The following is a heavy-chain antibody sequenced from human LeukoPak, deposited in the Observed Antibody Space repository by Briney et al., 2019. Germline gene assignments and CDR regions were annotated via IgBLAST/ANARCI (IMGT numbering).Heavy chain of an antibody. Sequence: SLRLSCAASGFTFDDYAMHWVRQAPGKGLEWVSGISWNSGSIGYADSVKGRFTISRDNSKNTLYLQMNSLRAEDTAVYYCAKDYFLIDYWGQGTLVTVSS. J-gene: IGHJ4*02. D-gene: IGHD3-3*01. CDR3: AKDYFLIDY. CDR2: ISWNSGSI. V-gene: IGHV3-9*01. CDR1: GFTFDDYA.